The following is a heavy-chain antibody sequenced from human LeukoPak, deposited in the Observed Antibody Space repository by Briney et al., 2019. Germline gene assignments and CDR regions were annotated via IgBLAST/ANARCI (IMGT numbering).Heavy chain of an antibody. J-gene: IGHJ3*02. CDR2: ISAYNGNT. Sequence: ASVKVSCKASGYTFTSYGISWVRQAPGQGLEWMGWISAYNGNTNYAQKLQGRVTMTTDTSTSTAYMELRSLRSVDTAVYYCARGYCSSTSCYVGDAFDIWGQGTMVTVSS. CDR1: GYTFTSYG. CDR3: ARGYCSSTSCYVGDAFDI. D-gene: IGHD2-2*01. V-gene: IGHV1-18*01.